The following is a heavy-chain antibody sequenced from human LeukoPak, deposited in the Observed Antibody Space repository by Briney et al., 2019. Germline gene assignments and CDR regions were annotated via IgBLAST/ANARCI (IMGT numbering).Heavy chain of an antibody. J-gene: IGHJ4*02. D-gene: IGHD6-19*01. CDR3: ARDKGWSYEAAVDY. Sequence: ASVKVSCKASGYAFSSYSISWVRQAPGQGLEWMGWFNTYNGNTNYAQKLQGRVSMTIDTSAGTAYMELRSLRSDDTAVYYCARDKGWSYEAAVDYWAQGTLVTVSS. V-gene: IGHV1-18*04. CDR2: FNTYNGNT. CDR1: GYAFSSYS.